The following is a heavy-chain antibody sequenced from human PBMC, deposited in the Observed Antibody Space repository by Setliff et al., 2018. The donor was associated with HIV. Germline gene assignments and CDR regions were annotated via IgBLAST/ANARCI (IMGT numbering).Heavy chain of an antibody. Sequence: RASVKVSCKASGYTFTSYGISWVRQAPGQGLEWMGWISAYSGNTNYAQKFQGRVTMTTDTSTSTAYMELRSLRSDDTAVYYCARDHYDILTGYYRDYYYMDVWGKGTTVTVSS. V-gene: IGHV1-18*01. D-gene: IGHD3-9*01. CDR2: ISAYSGNT. J-gene: IGHJ6*03. CDR3: ARDHYDILTGYYRDYYYMDV. CDR1: GYTFTSYG.